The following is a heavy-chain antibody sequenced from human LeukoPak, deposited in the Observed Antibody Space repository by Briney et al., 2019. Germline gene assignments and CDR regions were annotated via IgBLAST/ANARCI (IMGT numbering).Heavy chain of an antibody. J-gene: IGHJ4*02. Sequence: GGSLRLSCTASGFTFSSYDMHWVRQTTGKGLEWVSAIGTVGDTYYPGSVKGRFTISREEAKNSLYLQMNSLRAGDTAVYYCARGSGSYNPDWGQGTLVTVSS. CDR3: ARGSGSYNPD. V-gene: IGHV3-13*04. D-gene: IGHD5-24*01. CDR1: GFTFSSYD. CDR2: IGTVGDT.